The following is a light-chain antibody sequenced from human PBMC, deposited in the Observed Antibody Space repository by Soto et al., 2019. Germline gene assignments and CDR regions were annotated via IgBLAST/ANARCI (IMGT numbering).Light chain of an antibody. Sequence: PGERATLSCRASQGVTASYLAWYQQKPGQAPRLLIYGASSRATGIPDRFGGSGSGTDFTLTISRLDPEDFAVYYCQQYGTSPYTFGQGTKLEIK. J-gene: IGKJ2*01. CDR1: QGVTASY. V-gene: IGKV3-20*01. CDR3: QQYGTSPYT. CDR2: GAS.